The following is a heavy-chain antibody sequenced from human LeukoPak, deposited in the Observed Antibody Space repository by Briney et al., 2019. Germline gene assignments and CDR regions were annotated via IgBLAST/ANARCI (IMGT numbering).Heavy chain of an antibody. Sequence: ASVRVSCKASGYTFTSYGISWVRQAPGRGLEWMGWISAYNGNTNYAQKLQGRVTMTTDTSTSTAYMELRSLRSDDTAVYYCAREGWSTYYYDSSGYHGFDYWGQGTLVTVSS. J-gene: IGHJ4*02. V-gene: IGHV1-18*01. CDR2: ISAYNGNT. CDR3: AREGWSTYYYDSSGYHGFDY. D-gene: IGHD3-22*01. CDR1: GYTFTSYG.